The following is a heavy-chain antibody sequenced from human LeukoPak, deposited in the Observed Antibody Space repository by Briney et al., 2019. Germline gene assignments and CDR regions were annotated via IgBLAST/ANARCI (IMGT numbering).Heavy chain of an antibody. CDR2: ISSSSSYI. Sequence: GGSLRLSCAASEFSVGSNYMTWVRQAPGKGLEWVSSISSSSSYIYYADSVKGRFTISRDNAKNSLYLQMNSLRAEDTAVYYCAREEESYYYYMDVWGKGTTVTVSS. V-gene: IGHV3-21*01. CDR3: AREEESYYYYMDV. CDR1: EFSVGSNY. J-gene: IGHJ6*03.